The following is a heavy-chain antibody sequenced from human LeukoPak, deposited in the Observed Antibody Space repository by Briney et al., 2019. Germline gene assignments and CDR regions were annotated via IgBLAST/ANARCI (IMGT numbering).Heavy chain of an antibody. CDR1: GFTFSSYW. CDR2: IKQAGSEK. Sequence: GGSLRLSCAASGFTFSSYWMTWVRQAPGRGLEWVANIKQAGSEKHYVDSVKGRFTISRDNAQNSLYLQMNSLRAEDTAVYYCARRVVTATDDAFDIWGQGTMVTVSS. V-gene: IGHV3-7*03. J-gene: IGHJ3*02. D-gene: IGHD2-21*02. CDR3: ARRVVTATDDAFDI.